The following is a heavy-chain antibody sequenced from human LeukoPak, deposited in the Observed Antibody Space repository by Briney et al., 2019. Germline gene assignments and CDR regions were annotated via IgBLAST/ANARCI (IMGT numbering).Heavy chain of an antibody. CDR3: ARDSGLDSFDY. J-gene: IGHJ4*02. Sequence: SETLSLPCTVSGGSISSGDYYWSWIRQPPGKGLEWIGYIYYSGSTYYNPSLKSRVTISVDTSKNQFSLKLSSVTAADTAVYYCARDSGLDSFDYWGQGTLVTVSS. CDR1: GGSISSGDYY. V-gene: IGHV4-30-4*08. CDR2: IYYSGST. D-gene: IGHD3-22*01.